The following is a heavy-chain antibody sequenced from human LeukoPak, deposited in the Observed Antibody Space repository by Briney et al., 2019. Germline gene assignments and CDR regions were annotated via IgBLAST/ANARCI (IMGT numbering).Heavy chain of an antibody. CDR2: ISSRGSYI. CDR1: GFTFSSYS. Sequence: PGGFMRLSCAASGFTFSSYSMNWVRQAPGKGLEWVSSISSRGSYIYYADSVKGRFTISRDNAKNSLYLQMNSLRAEDTAVYYCAGYGSGTGHGMDVWGKGTTVTVSS. D-gene: IGHD3-10*01. V-gene: IGHV3-21*01. CDR3: AGYGSGTGHGMDV. J-gene: IGHJ6*04.